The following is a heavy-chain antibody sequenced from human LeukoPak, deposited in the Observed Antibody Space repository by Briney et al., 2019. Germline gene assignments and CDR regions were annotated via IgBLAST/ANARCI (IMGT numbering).Heavy chain of an antibody. CDR2: ISGSGGST. D-gene: IGHD2-15*01. Sequence: GGSLRLSCAASGFTFSNFAMNWVRQAPGKGLEWVSVISGSGGSTYYADSVKGRFTISRDNSKNTVYLQMNSLRDEDTAVYYCASRYCSGDSCLPAYWGQGTLVTVSS. CDR1: GFTFSNFA. J-gene: IGHJ4*02. CDR3: ASRYCSGDSCLPAY. V-gene: IGHV3-23*01.